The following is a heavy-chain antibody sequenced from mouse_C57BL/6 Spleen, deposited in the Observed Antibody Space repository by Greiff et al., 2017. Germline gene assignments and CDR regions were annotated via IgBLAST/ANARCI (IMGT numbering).Heavy chain of an antibody. CDR3: ARGLLRQSLYYYAMDY. Sequence: VQLKQSGPELVKPGASVKISCKASGYSFTGYYMNWVKQSPEKSLEWIGEITPSTGGTTYNQKFKAKATLTVDKSSSTAYMQLKSLTSEDSAVYYCARGLLRQSLYYYAMDYWGQGTSVTVSS. CDR1: GYSFTGYY. J-gene: IGHJ4*01. V-gene: IGHV1-42*01. D-gene: IGHD1-1*01. CDR2: ITPSTGGT.